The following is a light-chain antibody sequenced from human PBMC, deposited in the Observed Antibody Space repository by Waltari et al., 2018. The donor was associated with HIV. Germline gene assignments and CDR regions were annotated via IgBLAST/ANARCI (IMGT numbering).Light chain of an antibody. Sequence: SYVLTQSPSVSVAPGQPARITCGGKNIESKSVHWYQQKSGQAPVLVVYDDRYRPSGIPERCSGANSGNAATLTISRVEAGDEADYYCQVWDSSSDHGVLFGGGTRLTVL. V-gene: IGLV3-21*02. CDR1: NIESKS. CDR2: DDR. CDR3: QVWDSSSDHGVL. J-gene: IGLJ3*02.